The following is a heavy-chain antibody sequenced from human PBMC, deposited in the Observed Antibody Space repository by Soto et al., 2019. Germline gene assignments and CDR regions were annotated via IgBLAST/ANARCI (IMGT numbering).Heavy chain of an antibody. Sequence: QVQLVQSGAEVKKPGSSVKVSCKASGGTFSSYAISWVRQAPGQGLEWMGGIIPIFGTANYAQKFQGRVTITADGAKSTAYRELSSLRSEATAVYYCARDYGDYVKERLPINWGQGTLVTVSS. V-gene: IGHV1-69*12. CDR1: GGTFSSYA. CDR2: IIPIFGTA. CDR3: ARDYGDYVKERLPIN. J-gene: IGHJ4*02. D-gene: IGHD4-17*01.